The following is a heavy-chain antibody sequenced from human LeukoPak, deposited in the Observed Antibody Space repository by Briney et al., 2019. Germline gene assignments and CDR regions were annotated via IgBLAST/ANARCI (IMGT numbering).Heavy chain of an antibody. D-gene: IGHD2-2*01. J-gene: IGHJ4*02. CDR2: ISSSSRYV. CDR3: ARGLGYCSSTSCYRYFDY. Sequence: PGGSLRLSCAASGFTFSSYSMNWVRQAPGKGLEWVSSISSSSRYVYYADSVKGRFTISRDNDKNSLYLQMNSLRAGDTAVYYCARGLGYCSSTSCYRYFDYWGQGTLVTVSS. V-gene: IGHV3-21*01. CDR1: GFTFSSYS.